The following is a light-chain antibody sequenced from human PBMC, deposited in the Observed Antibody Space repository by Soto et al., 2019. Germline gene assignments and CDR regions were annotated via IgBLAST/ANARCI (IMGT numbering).Light chain of an antibody. CDR2: DVS. CDR3: CSYAGTYSLFV. CDR1: SSDVGGYNY. V-gene: IGLV2-11*01. Sequence: QSVLTQPRSVSGSPGQSVTISCTGSSSDVGGYNYVSWYQQQPGKAPKLMIYDVSIRPSGVSDRFSGSKSGNTASLTISGRQAEDDADYYCCSYAGTYSLFVFGTGTKLTVL. J-gene: IGLJ1*01.